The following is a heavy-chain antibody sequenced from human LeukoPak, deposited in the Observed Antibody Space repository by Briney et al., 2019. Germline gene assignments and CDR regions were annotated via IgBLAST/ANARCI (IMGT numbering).Heavy chain of an antibody. J-gene: IGHJ4*02. Sequence: GGSRRLSCAASGFTFSSYDMHWVRQAPGKGLEWVAVIWYDGSKEYYAESVKGRFTISRDNSNNTLYLQMSGLRVDDTAVYYCARAPGGYSGYDPLDYWGQGTLVTVSS. CDR3: ARAPGGYSGYDPLDY. D-gene: IGHD5-12*01. CDR2: IWYDGSKE. V-gene: IGHV3-33*01. CDR1: GFTFSSYD.